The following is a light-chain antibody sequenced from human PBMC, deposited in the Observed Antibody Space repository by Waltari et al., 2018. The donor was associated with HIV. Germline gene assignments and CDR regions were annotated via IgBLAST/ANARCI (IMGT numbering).Light chain of an antibody. CDR2: SNN. J-gene: IGLJ3*02. CDR3: AAWDDSLNGWV. Sequence: QSVLTQPPSASGTRGQRVTISCSGSSSNIGSNTVNWYQQPPGTAPKPLIYSNNQRPSGVPDRFSGSKSGTTASLAISGLQSEDEADYYCAAWDDSLNGWVFGGGTKLTVL. CDR1: SSNIGSNT. V-gene: IGLV1-44*01.